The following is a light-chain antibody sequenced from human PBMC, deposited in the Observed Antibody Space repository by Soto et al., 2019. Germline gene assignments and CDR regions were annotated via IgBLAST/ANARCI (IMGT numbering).Light chain of an antibody. V-gene: IGLV4-60*02. CDR3: ETWDSNTHTV. J-gene: IGLJ3*02. CDR1: SGHSSYI. CDR2: LEGSGSY. Sequence: QSVLTQSSCASASLGSSVKLTCTLSSGHSSYIIAWHQQQPGKAPRYLMKLEGSGSYNKGSGVPDRFSGSSSGADRYLTISNLQFEDEADYYCETWDSNTHTVFGGGTKVTVL.